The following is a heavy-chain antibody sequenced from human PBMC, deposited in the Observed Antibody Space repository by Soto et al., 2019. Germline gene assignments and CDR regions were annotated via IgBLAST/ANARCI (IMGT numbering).Heavy chain of an antibody. Sequence: QVQLVQSGAEVKKPGSAVKVSCKAPGGTFSSYAINWVRQAPAQGLEWMGGNIPIFGTANFAQKFQGRLTITADESTSTAYMELSSRRSDDTAVYYCARDTFVGGSSWFYWGQGTLVTVSS. J-gene: IGHJ4*02. D-gene: IGHD6-13*01. CDR2: NIPIFGTA. V-gene: IGHV1-69*01. CDR1: GGTFSSYA. CDR3: ARDTFVGGSSWFY.